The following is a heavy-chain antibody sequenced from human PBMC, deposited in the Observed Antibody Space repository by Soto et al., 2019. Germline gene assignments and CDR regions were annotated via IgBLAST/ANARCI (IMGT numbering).Heavy chain of an antibody. CDR1: GGSISSGGYY. J-gene: IGHJ4*02. CDR3: ARDKPSGMARGLGY. Sequence: QVQLQVSGPGLVKPSQTLSLTCTVSGGSISSGGYYWSWIRQHPGKGLEWIGYIYYSGSTYYNPSLKSRVTISVDTSKNQFSLKLSSVTAADTAVYYCARDKPSGMARGLGYWGQGTLVTVSS. D-gene: IGHD3-10*01. V-gene: IGHV4-31*03. CDR2: IYYSGST.